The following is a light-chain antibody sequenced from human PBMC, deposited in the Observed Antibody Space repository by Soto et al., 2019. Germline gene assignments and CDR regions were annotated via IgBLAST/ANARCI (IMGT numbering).Light chain of an antibody. J-gene: IGKJ1*01. CDR1: QSISNY. CDR2: AAS. Sequence: DIQMTQSPSSLSASVGDRVTIACRASQSISNYLNWYQQRPGKAPKLLIYAASSLQSGVPSRFSGSGSATHFTLTISSLQPEDFATYYCQQHYDTPRTFGQGTKVDIK. CDR3: QQHYDTPRT. V-gene: IGKV1-39*01.